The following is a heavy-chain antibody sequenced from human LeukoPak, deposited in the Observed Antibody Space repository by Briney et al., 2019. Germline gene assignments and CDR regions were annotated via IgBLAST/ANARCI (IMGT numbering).Heavy chain of an antibody. CDR2: IIPIFGTA. CDR1: GGTFSSYA. V-gene: IGHV1-69*13. CDR3: ARGPIVVVPAASGNWFDP. Sequence: GASVKVSCKAYGGTFSSYAISWVRQAPGQGLEWMGGIIPIFGTANYAQKFQGRVTITADESTSTAYMELSSLRSEDTAVYYCARGPIVVVPAASGNWFDPWGQGTLVTVSS. J-gene: IGHJ5*02. D-gene: IGHD2-2*01.